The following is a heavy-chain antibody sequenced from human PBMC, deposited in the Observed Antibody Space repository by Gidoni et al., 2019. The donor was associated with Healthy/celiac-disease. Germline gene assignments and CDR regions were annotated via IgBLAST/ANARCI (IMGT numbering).Heavy chain of an antibody. CDR3: ARDSNGDYDFDY. CDR1: GGSISSYY. D-gene: IGHD4-17*01. Sequence: PSETLSLTCTVSGGSISSYYWSWIRQPPGKGLEWIGYIYYSGSTNYNPSLKSRVTISVDTSKNQFSLKLSSVTAADTAVYYCARDSNGDYDFDYWGQGTLVTVYS. CDR2: IYYSGST. V-gene: IGHV4-59*01. J-gene: IGHJ4*02.